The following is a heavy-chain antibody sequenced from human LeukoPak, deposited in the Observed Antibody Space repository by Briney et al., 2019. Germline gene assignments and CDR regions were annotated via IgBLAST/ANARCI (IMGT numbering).Heavy chain of an antibody. J-gene: IGHJ4*02. CDR3: ARLRGSSLSYFDY. Sequence: PGESLKISCKASGYTFATYWIGWVRQMPGKGLEWMGIIYPGDSDARYSPSFQGQVTISADKSIGTAYLQWSSLKASDSAMYYCARLRGSSLSYFDYWGQGTLVTVSS. CDR1: GYTFATYW. CDR2: IYPGDSDA. V-gene: IGHV5-51*01. D-gene: IGHD1-26*01.